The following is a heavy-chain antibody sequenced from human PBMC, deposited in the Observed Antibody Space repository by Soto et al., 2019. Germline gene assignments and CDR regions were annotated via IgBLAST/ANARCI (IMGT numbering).Heavy chain of an antibody. CDR1: GFTFSSYS. Sequence: GGSLRLSCAASGFTFSSYSMNWVRQAPGKGLEWVSSISSSSSYIYYADSVKGRFTISRDNAKNSLYLQMNSLRAEDTAVYYCARDLGYYAFWSGHYRQHSYLDLCGRGPLVTVSS. CDR2: ISSSSSYI. V-gene: IGHV3-21*01. J-gene: IGHJ2*01. CDR3: ARDLGYYAFWSGHYRQHSYLDL. D-gene: IGHD3-3*01.